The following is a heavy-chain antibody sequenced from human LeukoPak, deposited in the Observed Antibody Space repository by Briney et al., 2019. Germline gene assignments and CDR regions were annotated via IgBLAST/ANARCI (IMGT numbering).Heavy chain of an antibody. V-gene: IGHV4-59*08. CDR2: IYYSVST. Sequence: SETLSLTCTVSGASISSYCWSWIRQPPGKGLDWIGYIYYSVSTNYNPSLKSRVTISVDTSKNQFSLRLSSVTAADTAVYYCARPYSSGWYGVFDIGGEGTMVTVSS. J-gene: IGHJ3*02. CDR3: ARPYSSGWYGVFDI. D-gene: IGHD6-19*01. CDR1: GASISSYC.